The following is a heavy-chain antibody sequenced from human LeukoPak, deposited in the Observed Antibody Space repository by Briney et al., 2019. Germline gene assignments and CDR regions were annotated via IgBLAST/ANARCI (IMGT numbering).Heavy chain of an antibody. CDR1: GFTFSSYG. CDR3: AKDLVREAFDY. J-gene: IGHJ4*02. V-gene: IGHV3-30*18. Sequence: QSGGSLRLSCAASGFTFSSYGMHWVRQAPGKGLEWVAVISYDGSNKYYADSVKGRFTISRDNSKNTLYLQMNSLRAEDTAVYYCAKDLVREAFDYWGQGTLVTVSS. CDR2: ISYDGSNK. D-gene: IGHD6-13*01.